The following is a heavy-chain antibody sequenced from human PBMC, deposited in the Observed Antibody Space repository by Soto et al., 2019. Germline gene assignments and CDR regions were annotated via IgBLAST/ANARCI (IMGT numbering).Heavy chain of an antibody. Sequence: QITLKESGPTLVKPTQTLTLTCTFSGFSLSSTRMAVGWIRQPPGKALEWLALIYWDDDKRYSPFLKSRLTVTNDTSKNQLVLTMSNMDPVDTARYYGAHIVVAGLGYYFDYWGQGTLVTVSS. CDR2: IYWDDDK. CDR1: GFSLSSTRMA. D-gene: IGHD6-19*01. V-gene: IGHV2-5*02. J-gene: IGHJ4*02. CDR3: AHIVVAGLGYYFDY.